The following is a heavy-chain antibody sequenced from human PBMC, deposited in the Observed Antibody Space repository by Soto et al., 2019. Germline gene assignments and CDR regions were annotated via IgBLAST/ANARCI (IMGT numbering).Heavy chain of an antibody. CDR1: GYTFTSYA. CDR3: ARVGDGDYVFQH. Sequence: QVQLVQSGAEVKKPGASVKVSCKASGYTFTSYAMHWVRQAPGQRLEWMGWINAGTGNTKYSQKFQGRVTITRDTSASTAYMELSSLRSEDTAVYYCARVGDGDYVFQHWGQGTLVTVSS. D-gene: IGHD4-17*01. V-gene: IGHV1-3*01. CDR2: INAGTGNT. J-gene: IGHJ1*01.